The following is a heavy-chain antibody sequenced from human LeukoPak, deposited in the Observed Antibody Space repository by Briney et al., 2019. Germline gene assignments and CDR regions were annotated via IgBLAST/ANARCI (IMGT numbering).Heavy chain of an antibody. D-gene: IGHD6-25*01. CDR2: IYYSGST. J-gene: IGHJ3*02. CDR3: TRDKGGYLKDGFDI. CDR1: GGSISSYY. V-gene: IGHV4-59*01. Sequence: SETLSLTCTVSGGSISSYYWSWIRQPPGKGLEWIGYIYYSGSTNYNPSLKSRVTISVDTSKNQFSLRLSSVTAADAAVYYCTRDKGGYLKDGFDIWGQGTMVTVSS.